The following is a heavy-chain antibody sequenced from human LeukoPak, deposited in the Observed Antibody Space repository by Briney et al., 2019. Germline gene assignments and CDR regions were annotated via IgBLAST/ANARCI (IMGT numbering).Heavy chain of an antibody. CDR3: AKLVVVAASTYFDY. Sequence: GGTLRLSCAASGFRFSSYSMNWVRQAPGKGLEWVSSISSSSSYIYYADSVKGRFTISRDNSKNTLYLQMNSLRAEDTAVYYCAKLVVVAASTYFDYWGQGTLVTVSS. V-gene: IGHV3-21*04. CDR2: ISSSSSYI. J-gene: IGHJ4*02. D-gene: IGHD2-15*01. CDR1: GFRFSSYS.